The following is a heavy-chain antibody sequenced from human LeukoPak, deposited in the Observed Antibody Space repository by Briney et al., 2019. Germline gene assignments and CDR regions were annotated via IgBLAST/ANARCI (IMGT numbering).Heavy chain of an antibody. V-gene: IGHV7-4-1*02. Sequence: GASVKVSCTASGYTFTSYAMNWVRQAPGQGLEWMGWINTNTGNPTYAQGFTGRFVFSLDTSVSTAYLQISSLKAEDTAVYYCARGDYVWGSYRPIDYWGQGTLVTVSS. J-gene: IGHJ4*02. CDR3: ARGDYVWGSYRPIDY. CDR2: INTNTGNP. CDR1: GYTFTSYA. D-gene: IGHD3-16*02.